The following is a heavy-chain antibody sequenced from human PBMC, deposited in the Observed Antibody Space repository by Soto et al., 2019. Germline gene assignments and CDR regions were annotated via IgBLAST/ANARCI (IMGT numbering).Heavy chain of an antibody. CDR2: IYNSVNT. CDR3: AREEGLYSSGLDP. V-gene: IGHV4-59*01. Sequence: PSETLSLTCTVSGGSISNFFWTWLRQPPGKGLEWIGYIYNSVNTNYNPSLKSRVTISVDTSKNQFSLKLNSVTAADTAVYYCAREEGLYSSGLDPWGQGTLVTVSS. J-gene: IGHJ5*02. CDR1: GGSISNFF. D-gene: IGHD3-22*01.